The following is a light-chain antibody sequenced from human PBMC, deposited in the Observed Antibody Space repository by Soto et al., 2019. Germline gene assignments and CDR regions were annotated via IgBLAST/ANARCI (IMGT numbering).Light chain of an antibody. CDR3: AVWDASLSGHV. CDR1: SSNIGGYD. V-gene: IGLV1-47*01. CDR2: RNN. J-gene: IGLJ1*01. Sequence: QLVLTQPPSASGTPGQTVTISCSGSSSNIGGYDVHWYQHLPGTAPKVLIHRNNQRPSGVPDRFSGSKSGTSASLAISELRSEDEADYYCAVWDASLSGHVFGTGTKLTVL.